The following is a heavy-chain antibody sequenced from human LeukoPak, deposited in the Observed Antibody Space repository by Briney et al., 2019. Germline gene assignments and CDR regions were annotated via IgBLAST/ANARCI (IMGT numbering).Heavy chain of an antibody. V-gene: IGHV3-30-3*01. CDR2: ISYDGSNK. Sequence: GRSLRLSCAASGFTFSSYAMHWVHQAPGKGLEWVAVISYDGSNKYYADSVKGRFTISRDNSKNTLYLQMNSLRAEDTAVYYCARDRYYGSAPSHYYYYGMDVWGQGTTVTVSS. D-gene: IGHD3-10*01. J-gene: IGHJ6*02. CDR3: ARDRYYGSAPSHYYYYGMDV. CDR1: GFTFSSYA.